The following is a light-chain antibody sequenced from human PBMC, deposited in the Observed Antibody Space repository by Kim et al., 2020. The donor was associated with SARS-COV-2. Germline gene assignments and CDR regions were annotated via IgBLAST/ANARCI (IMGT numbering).Light chain of an antibody. J-gene: IGKJ4*01. CDR1: QSINNW. V-gene: IGKV1-5*03. CDR2: KAS. Sequence: DVQMTQSPSTLSASVGDRVIITCRASQSINNWLAWYQQKPGQAPKLLIYKASNLLSGASSRFSGSGSGTEFTLTITSLQPDDFATYYCQEYTGYFPLTFGGGTKVDIK. CDR3: QEYTGYFPLT.